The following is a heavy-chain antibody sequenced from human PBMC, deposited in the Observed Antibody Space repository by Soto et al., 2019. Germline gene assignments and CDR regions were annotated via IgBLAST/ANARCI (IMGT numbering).Heavy chain of an antibody. Sequence: GGSLRLSCAASGFTFSSYGMHWVRQAPGKGLEWVAVISYDGSNKYYADSVKGRFTISRDNSKNTLYLQMNSLRAEDTAVYYCAKDALVYGSYFDYWGQGTLVTVSS. J-gene: IGHJ4*02. CDR1: GFTFSSYG. CDR3: AKDALVYGSYFDY. D-gene: IGHD1-26*01. V-gene: IGHV3-30*18. CDR2: ISYDGSNK.